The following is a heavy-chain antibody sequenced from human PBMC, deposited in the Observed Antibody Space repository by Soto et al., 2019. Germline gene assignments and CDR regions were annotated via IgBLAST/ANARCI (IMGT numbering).Heavy chain of an antibody. V-gene: IGHV3-7*01. Sequence: SLRLSCAASGFTFSTYWMDWVRQTPGKGLEWVANINQDGSEKNYVDSVKGRFTISRDNAKTSLYLQMSSLTAEDSALYYCSRSLNSWGQGTLVTVSS. J-gene: IGHJ4*02. CDR1: GFTFSTYW. CDR3: SRSLNS. CDR2: INQDGSEK.